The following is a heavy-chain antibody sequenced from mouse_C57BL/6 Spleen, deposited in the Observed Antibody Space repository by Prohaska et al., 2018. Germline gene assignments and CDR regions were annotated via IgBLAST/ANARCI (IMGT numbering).Heavy chain of an antibody. J-gene: IGHJ1*03. CDR3: ARRDYYGSSWYFDV. CDR1: GYTFTSYW. CDR2: IYPGSGST. Sequence: SVKMSCKASGYTFTSYWITWVKQRPGQGLEWIGDIYPGSGSTNYNEKFKGKATLTVDTSSSTAYMQLSSLTSEDSAVYYCARRDYYGSSWYFDVWGTGTTVTVSS. V-gene: IGHV1-55*01. D-gene: IGHD1-1*01.